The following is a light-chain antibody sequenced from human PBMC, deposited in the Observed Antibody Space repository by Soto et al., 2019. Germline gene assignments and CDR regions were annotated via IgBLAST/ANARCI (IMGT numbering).Light chain of an antibody. J-gene: IGLJ1*01. V-gene: IGLV2-11*01. CDR1: SSDVGGYNY. Sequence: QSALTQPRSVSGSPGQSVTISCTGTSSDVGGYNYVSWYQQHPGKAPKLMIYDVSKRPSGVPDRFSGSKSGNTAPLTISGLQAEDEADYYCCSYAGSYVFGTGTKLTVL. CDR2: DVS. CDR3: CSYAGSYV.